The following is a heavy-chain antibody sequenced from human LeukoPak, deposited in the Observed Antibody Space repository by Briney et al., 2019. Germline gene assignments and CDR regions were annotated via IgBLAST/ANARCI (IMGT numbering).Heavy chain of an antibody. J-gene: IGHJ4*02. D-gene: IGHD1-26*01. V-gene: IGHV3-7*01. CDR3: VRDTGGSGSYPDY. Sequence: GGSLRLSCTASGFTFSNYWMTWVRQAPGKGLGWVANIKQDGSQTYFVDSVRGRFSISRDNAKNSVCLEANSLRAEDTAVYYCVRDTGGSGSYPDYWGQGTLVTVSA. CDR1: GFTFSNYW. CDR2: IKQDGSQT.